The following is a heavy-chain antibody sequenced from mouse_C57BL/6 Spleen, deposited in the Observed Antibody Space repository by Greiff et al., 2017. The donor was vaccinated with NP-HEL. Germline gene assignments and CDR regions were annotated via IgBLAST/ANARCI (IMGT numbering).Heavy chain of an antibody. CDR2: IRLKSDNYAT. CDR1: GFTFSNYW. V-gene: IGHV6-3*01. CDR3: TYYYGSSYYYFDY. J-gene: IGHJ2*01. Sequence: EVKLQESGGGLVQPGGSMKLSCVASGFTFSNYWMNWVRQSPEKGLEWVAQIRLKSDNYATHYAESVKGRFTISRDDSKSSVYLQMNNLRAEDTGIYYCTYYYGSSYYYFDYWGQGTTLTVSS. D-gene: IGHD1-1*01.